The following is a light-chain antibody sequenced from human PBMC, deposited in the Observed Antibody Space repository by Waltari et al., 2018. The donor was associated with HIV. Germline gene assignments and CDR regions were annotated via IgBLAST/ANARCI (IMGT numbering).Light chain of an antibody. CDR3: CSYGGDNNLV. J-gene: IGLJ3*02. V-gene: IGLV2-23*01. CDR2: DDL. Sequence: QSVLTQPASVSESLGQSITISCTGGGSDVGNFNFVSWYQQRPGKAPRLMIYDDLKRPSGVSTRFSASKSGNTASLTISGLQVEDEADYYCCSYGGDNNLVFGGGTTVTVL. CDR1: GSDVGNFNF.